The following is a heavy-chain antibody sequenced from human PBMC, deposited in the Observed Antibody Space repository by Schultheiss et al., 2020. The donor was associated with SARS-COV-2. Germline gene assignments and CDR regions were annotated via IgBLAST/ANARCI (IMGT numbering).Heavy chain of an antibody. D-gene: IGHD1-26*01. J-gene: IGHJ3*02. CDR3: TTDHIVGATMDAFDI. CDR2: IRSKAYGGTT. Sequence: GESLKISCTASGFTFGDYAMSWVRQAPGKGLEWVGFIRSKAYGGTTEYAASVKGRFTISRDDSKNTLYLQMNSLKTEDTAVYYCTTDHIVGATMDAFDIWGQGTMVTVSS. CDR1: GFTFGDYA. V-gene: IGHV3-49*04.